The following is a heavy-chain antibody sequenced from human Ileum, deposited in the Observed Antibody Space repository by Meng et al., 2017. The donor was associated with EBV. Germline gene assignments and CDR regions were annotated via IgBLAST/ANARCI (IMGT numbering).Heavy chain of an antibody. V-gene: IGHV6-1*01. CDR1: GDSVSSISGA. J-gene: IGHJ4*02. CDR3: ARGSYYFDS. Sequence: QVPPQPSGPGLLKPSQTPSLTCAISGDSVSSISGAWNWIRQSPSRGLEWLGRTYYRSKWNTDYAVSVSSRITISPDTSKNQFSLQLNSVTPEDTAVYYCARGSYYFDSWGQGTLVTVSS. CDR2: TYYRSKWNT. D-gene: IGHD1-26*01.